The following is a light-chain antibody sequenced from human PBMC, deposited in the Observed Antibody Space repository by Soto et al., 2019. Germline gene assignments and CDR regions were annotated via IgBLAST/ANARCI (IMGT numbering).Light chain of an antibody. CDR1: QGINSY. J-gene: IGKJ4*01. CDR2: AAS. V-gene: IGKV1-9*01. CDR3: QQLHTYPLT. Sequence: DIQLTQSPSFLSASVGDRATITCRASQGINSYLAWYQQKPGKAPKLLIYAASTLQAGVTSRFSGDGSGTEFTLTIRSLQPEDFATYFCQQLHTYPLTFGGGTKVETK.